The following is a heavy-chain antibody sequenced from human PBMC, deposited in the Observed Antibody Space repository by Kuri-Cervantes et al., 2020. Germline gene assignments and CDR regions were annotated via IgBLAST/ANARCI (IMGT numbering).Heavy chain of an antibody. CDR1: GFTFDDYA. D-gene: IGHD3-22*01. J-gene: IGHJ4*02. V-gene: IGHV3-9*01. CDR2: ISWNSGSI. Sequence: LALTCAASGFTFDDYAMHWVRQAPGKGLEWVSGISWNSGSIGYADSVKGRFTISRDNAKNSLYLQMNSLRAEDTALYYCVEAKESFYDSSPDYWGQGTLVTVSS. CDR3: VEAKESFYDSSPDY.